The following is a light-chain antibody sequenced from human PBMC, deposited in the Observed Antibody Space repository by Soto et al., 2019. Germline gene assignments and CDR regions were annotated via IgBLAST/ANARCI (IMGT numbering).Light chain of an antibody. CDR2: GAS. J-gene: IGKJ4*01. V-gene: IGKV3-20*01. CDR1: QSVSSN. Sequence: EIVMTQSPATLSVSPGERSTLSCRASQSVSSNLVWYQQKLGQAPRLLIYGASNRATGIPDRFSGSGSGTDFTLTISRLEPEDFAVYYCQQYGNSPLTFGGGTKVDIK. CDR3: QQYGNSPLT.